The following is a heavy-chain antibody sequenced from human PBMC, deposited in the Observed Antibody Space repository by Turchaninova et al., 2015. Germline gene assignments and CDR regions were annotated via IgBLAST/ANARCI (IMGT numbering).Heavy chain of an antibody. Sequence: GLVKPSETLSLTCTVSGGSISSYHWSLIRQPPGKGLELIGYINYRGTTKYNLSLESRVTILVDTSKNQFSLKLTSVTAADTAVYYCARDRRGYDYYYIDVWGKGTTVTVSS. CDR2: INYRGTT. J-gene: IGHJ6*03. CDR3: ARDRRGYDYYYIDV. D-gene: IGHD1-14*01. CDR1: GGSISSYH. V-gene: IGHV4-59*01.